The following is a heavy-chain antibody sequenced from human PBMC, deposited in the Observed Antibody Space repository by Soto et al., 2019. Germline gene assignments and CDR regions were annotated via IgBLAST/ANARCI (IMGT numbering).Heavy chain of an antibody. CDR1: GGSCSVYY. CDR2: IYASGSP. D-gene: IGHD1-26*01. V-gene: IGHV4-59*01. J-gene: IGHJ4*02. Sequence: PSESLSLTCTISGGSCSVYYWSWIRQSTGQGLEWIGYIYASGSPYYNPSLRSRVTISADTSKNQISLKLTSPTAADTAVYYCARGVGSSPPQYWGRGTLVTVS. CDR3: ARGVGSSPPQY.